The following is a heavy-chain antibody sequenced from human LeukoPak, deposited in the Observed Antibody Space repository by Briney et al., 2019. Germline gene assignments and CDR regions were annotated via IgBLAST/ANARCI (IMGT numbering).Heavy chain of an antibody. J-gene: IGHJ4*02. CDR2: VWYDGSNK. V-gene: IGHV3-33*08. CDR3: ARDLDTEAGSFDY. D-gene: IGHD3/OR15-3a*01. CDR1: GFTVSSYS. Sequence: GGSLRLSCAASGFTVSSYSMIWVRQAPGKGLEWVAVVWYDGSNKYYADSVKGRFTISRDNSKNTLDLQMNSLRAEDTAVYYCARDLDTEAGSFDYWGQGTLVTVSS.